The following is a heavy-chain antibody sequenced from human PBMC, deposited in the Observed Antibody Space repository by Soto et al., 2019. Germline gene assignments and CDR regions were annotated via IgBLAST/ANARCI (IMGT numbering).Heavy chain of an antibody. CDR2: ISGLGIST. CDR3: VRGSNGCNGMDV. V-gene: IGHV3-74*01. CDR1: GFTFSNYW. Sequence: GGSLRLSCGASGFTFSNYWMYWVRQGPGKGLVWVSRISGLGISTYYVDSVEGRFTISRDNAKNTVFLQMNSLRAEDTAVYYCVRGSNGCNGMDVWGQGTTVTVS. J-gene: IGHJ6*02. D-gene: IGHD6-19*01.